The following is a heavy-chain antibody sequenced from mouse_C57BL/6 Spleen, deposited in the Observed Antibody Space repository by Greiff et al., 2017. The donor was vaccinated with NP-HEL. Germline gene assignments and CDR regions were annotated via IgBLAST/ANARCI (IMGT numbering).Heavy chain of an antibody. CDR1: GYAFSSYW. J-gene: IGHJ1*03. CDR3: ARDGSSHYWYFDV. CDR2: IYPGDGDT. V-gene: IGHV1-80*01. Sequence: QVQLQQSGAELVKPGASVKISCKASGYAFSSYWMNWVKQRPGKGLEWIGQIYPGDGDTNYNGKFKGKATLTADKSSSTAYMQLSSLTSEDSAVYFCARDGSSHYWYFDVWGTGTTVTVSS. D-gene: IGHD1-1*01.